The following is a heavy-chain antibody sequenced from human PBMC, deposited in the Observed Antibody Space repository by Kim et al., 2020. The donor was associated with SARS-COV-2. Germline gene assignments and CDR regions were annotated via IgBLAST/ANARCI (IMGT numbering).Heavy chain of an antibody. Sequence: SETLSLTCAVYGGSFSGYYWSWIRQPPGKGLEWIGEINHSGSTNYNPSLKSRVTISVDTSKNQFSLKLSSVTAADTAVYYCARGSPLNTYYYGSGRLGVLFDIWGQGTMVTVSS. CDR2: INHSGST. CDR3: ARGSPLNTYYYGSGRLGVLFDI. CDR1: GGSFSGYY. J-gene: IGHJ3*02. D-gene: IGHD3-10*01. V-gene: IGHV4-34*01.